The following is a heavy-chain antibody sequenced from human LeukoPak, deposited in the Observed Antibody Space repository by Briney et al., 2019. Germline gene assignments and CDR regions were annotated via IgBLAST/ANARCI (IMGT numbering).Heavy chain of an antibody. CDR2: ISYDGSNK. D-gene: IGHD3-9*01. J-gene: IGHJ5*02. Sequence: GGSLRLSCAASGFTFSSYAMHWVRQAPGKGLEWVAVISYDGSNKYYADSVKGRFTISRDNSKNTLYLQMNSLRAEDTAVYYCARGSDSLGHYDILTGYYLPWGQGTLVTVSS. CDR3: ARGSDSLGHYDILTGYYLP. V-gene: IGHV3-30*04. CDR1: GFTFSSYA.